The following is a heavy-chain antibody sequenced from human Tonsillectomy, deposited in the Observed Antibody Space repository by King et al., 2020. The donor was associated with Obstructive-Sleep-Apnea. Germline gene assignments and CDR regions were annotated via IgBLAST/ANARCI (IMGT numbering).Heavy chain of an antibody. J-gene: IGHJ6*02. CDR1: GFTFSDYY. D-gene: IGHD2-15*01. CDR2: IGGGGSSI. Sequence: VQLVESGGGLVKPGGSLRLSCAASGFTFSDYYMAWIRQAPGKGLEWVSYIGGGGSSIYYAESVKGRFTISRDNAKNSLFLQMHSLRAEDTAVYYCGRGLYCRGGRCDYYYGMDVWGQGTTVTVSS. CDR3: GRGLYCRGGRCDYYYGMDV. V-gene: IGHV3-11*01.